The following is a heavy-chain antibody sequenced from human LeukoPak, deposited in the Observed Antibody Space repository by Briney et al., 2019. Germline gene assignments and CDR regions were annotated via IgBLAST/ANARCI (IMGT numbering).Heavy chain of an antibody. Sequence: ASVKVSCKASGYTFTNYAVNWVRQAPRQGLEWMGWINPNSGGTHYAQKFQGRVTMTRDTSINTAYMELSRLRFDDTGVYYCARGQQWLEAFDYWGLGTLVTVSS. V-gene: IGHV1-2*02. J-gene: IGHJ4*02. CDR2: INPNSGGT. CDR1: GYTFTNYA. D-gene: IGHD6-19*01. CDR3: ARGQQWLEAFDY.